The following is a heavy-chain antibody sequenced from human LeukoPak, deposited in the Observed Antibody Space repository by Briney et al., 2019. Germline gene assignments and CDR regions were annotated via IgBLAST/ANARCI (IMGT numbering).Heavy chain of an antibody. V-gene: IGHV3-23*01. CDR2: ISGSGGST. J-gene: IGHJ5*02. CDR1: RFTFSSYA. CDR3: AKEPVPSYYYDSSGYKFNWFDP. Sequence: GGSLRLSCAASRFTFSSYAMSWVRQAPGKGLEWVSAISGSGGSTYYADSVKGRFTISRDNSKNTLYLQMNSLRAEDTAVYYCAKEPVPSYYYDSSGYKFNWFDPWGQGTLVTVSS. D-gene: IGHD3-22*01.